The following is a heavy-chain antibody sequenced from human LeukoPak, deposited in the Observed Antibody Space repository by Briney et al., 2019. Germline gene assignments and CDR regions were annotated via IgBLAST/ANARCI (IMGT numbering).Heavy chain of an antibody. CDR3: ARSASRGYSYGYYDYFDY. Sequence: GGSLRLSCAASGFTFSSYSMDWVRQAPGKGLEWVSSISSSSSYIYYADSVKGRFTISRDNAKNSLYLQMNSLRAEDTAVYYCARSASRGYSYGYYDYFDYWGQGTLVTVSS. J-gene: IGHJ4*02. CDR2: ISSSSSYI. D-gene: IGHD5-18*01. V-gene: IGHV3-21*01. CDR1: GFTFSSYS.